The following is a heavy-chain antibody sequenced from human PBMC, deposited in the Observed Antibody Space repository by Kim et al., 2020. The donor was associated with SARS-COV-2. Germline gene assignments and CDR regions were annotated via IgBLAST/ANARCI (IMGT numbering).Heavy chain of an antibody. CDR3: ANTYYYDSSGYYYFDY. J-gene: IGHJ4*02. CDR2: IDPSDSYT. V-gene: IGHV5-10-1*01. D-gene: IGHD3-22*01. Sequence: GASLKISCKGSGYSFTSYWISWVRQMPGKGLEWMGRIDPSDSYTNYSPSFQGHVTISADKSISTAYLQWSSLKASDTAMYYCANTYYYDSSGYYYFDYWGQGTLVTVSS. CDR1: GYSFTSYW.